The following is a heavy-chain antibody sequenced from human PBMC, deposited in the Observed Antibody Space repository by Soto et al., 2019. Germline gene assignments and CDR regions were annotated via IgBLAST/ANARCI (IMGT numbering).Heavy chain of an antibody. CDR2: IIPIFGTA. Sequence: GASVKVSCKVSGGTFSSYAISWVRQAPGQGLEWMGGIIPIFGTANYAQKFQGRVTITADESTSTAYMELSSLRPEDTAVYYCARTLLWFGESTGYYYYYGMDVWGQGTTVTVSS. V-gene: IGHV1-69*13. CDR3: ARTLLWFGESTGYYYYYGMDV. CDR1: GGTFSSYA. D-gene: IGHD3-10*01. J-gene: IGHJ6*02.